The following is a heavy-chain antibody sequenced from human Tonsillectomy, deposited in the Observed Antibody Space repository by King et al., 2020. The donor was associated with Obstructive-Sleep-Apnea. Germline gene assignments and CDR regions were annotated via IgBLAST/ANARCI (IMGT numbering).Heavy chain of an antibody. J-gene: IGHJ4*02. D-gene: IGHD3-3*01. Sequence: QLQESGPGLVKPSETLSLNCTVSGGSISSVSYYWGWIRQPPGKGLEWIGSIHYSGSTYYNPSLKSRVIISVDTAKNQFSLKLSSVTAADTAVYYCARAPLDWRGYKVGFDYWGQGTLVTVSS. CDR2: IHYSGST. CDR3: ARAPLDWRGYKVGFDY. CDR1: GGSISSVSYY. V-gene: IGHV4-39*07.